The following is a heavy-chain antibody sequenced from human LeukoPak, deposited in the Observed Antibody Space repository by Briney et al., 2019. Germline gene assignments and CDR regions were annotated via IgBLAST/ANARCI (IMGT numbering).Heavy chain of an antibody. CDR3: AARVVGYCSSTSCYREGYFDY. J-gene: IGHJ4*02. CDR1: GGTFTGYY. Sequence: GASVKVSCKASGGTFTGYYMHWVRQAPGQGLEWMGWINPNSGGTNYAQKFQGWVTMTRDTSISTAYMELSRLRSDDTAVYYCAARVVGYCSSTSCYREGYFDYWGQGTLVTVSS. V-gene: IGHV1-2*04. D-gene: IGHD2-2*02. CDR2: INPNSGGT.